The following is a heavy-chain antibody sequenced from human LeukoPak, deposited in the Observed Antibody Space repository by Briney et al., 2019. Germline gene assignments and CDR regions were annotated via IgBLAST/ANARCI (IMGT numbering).Heavy chain of an antibody. CDR1: GGSISSSKW. V-gene: IGHV4-4*02. J-gene: IGHJ4*02. CDR2: IYHGGSI. CDR3: ARLSSDLSHFDY. Sequence: SETLSLTCVVSGGSISSSKWWSCGRQAPGKGLEWIGKIYHGGSINYNPSFASRVTISVDKSKNQCSLSLTSVTAADPAMYYCARLSSDLSHFDYWGQGPLASVSS. D-gene: IGHD3-16*02.